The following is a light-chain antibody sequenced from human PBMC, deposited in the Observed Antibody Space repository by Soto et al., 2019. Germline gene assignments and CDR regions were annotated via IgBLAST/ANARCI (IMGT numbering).Light chain of an antibody. V-gene: IGLV2-14*01. Sequence: QSVLTQPASVSGSPGQSITISCTGTSSDVGGHNSVSWYRQDPGKAPKLMIYDVSNRPSGVSDRFSGSKSGNTASLTISGLQIEDEAHYYCSSFTSGVTYVFGTGTKVTVL. CDR2: DVS. CDR1: SSDVGGHNS. CDR3: SSFTSGVTYV. J-gene: IGLJ1*01.